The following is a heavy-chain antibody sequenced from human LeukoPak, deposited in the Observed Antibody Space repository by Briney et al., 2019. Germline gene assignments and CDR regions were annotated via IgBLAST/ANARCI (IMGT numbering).Heavy chain of an antibody. CDR3: ARDQGVEDLFDY. Sequence: SETLSLTCSVSGRSISRYYGGWIRQPAGEGLEWVGRIHTCGSTNYDHSLKSRVTMSVDTSKNQFSLKLSSVTAADTAVYYCARDQGVEDLFDYWGQGTLVTVSS. CDR2: IHTCGST. CDR1: GRSISRYY. J-gene: IGHJ4*02. V-gene: IGHV4-4*07. D-gene: IGHD2-21*01.